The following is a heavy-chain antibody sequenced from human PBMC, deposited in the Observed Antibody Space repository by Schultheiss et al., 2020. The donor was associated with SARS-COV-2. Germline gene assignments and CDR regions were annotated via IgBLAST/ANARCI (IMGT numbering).Heavy chain of an antibody. CDR1: GGTFSSYT. Sequence: SVKVSCKASGGTFSSYTISWVRQAPGQGLEWMGRIIPILGIANYAQKFQGRVTITADKSTSTAYMELSSLRSEDTAVYYCARDKWDIVVVPAALLDYWGQGTLVTVSS. J-gene: IGHJ4*02. CDR3: ARDKWDIVVVPAALLDY. CDR2: IIPILGIA. D-gene: IGHD2-2*01. V-gene: IGHV1-69*04.